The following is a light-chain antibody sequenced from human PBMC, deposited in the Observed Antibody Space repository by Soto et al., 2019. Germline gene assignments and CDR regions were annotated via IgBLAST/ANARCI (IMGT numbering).Light chain of an antibody. V-gene: IGKV3-20*01. CDR2: GVS. J-gene: IGKJ2*01. CDR1: QTVRNSY. Sequence: EIVLTQSPGTLSLSPGERATLSCRASQTVRNSYLAGYQQKPGQAPRLLIYGVSAWATGIPDRFSGSVSGTGFNLAISGLEPEAVAVFYCQAYDGSLSYTFGLGTKLEIK. CDR3: QAYDGSLSYT.